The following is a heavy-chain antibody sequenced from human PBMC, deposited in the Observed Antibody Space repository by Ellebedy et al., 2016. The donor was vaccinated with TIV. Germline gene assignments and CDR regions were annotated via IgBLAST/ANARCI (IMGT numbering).Heavy chain of an antibody. J-gene: IGHJ6*02. Sequence: GESLKISXVVSGFTFSHYGMHWVRQAPGKGLEWVAVIWFDGSSTYYADSVEGRFTISRDNSKNELYLQMSALRVDDSAVYYCTRMMGYLDVWGQGTTVSVSS. CDR1: GFTFSHYG. V-gene: IGHV3-33*01. CDR3: TRMMGYLDV. D-gene: IGHD2-21*01. CDR2: IWFDGSST.